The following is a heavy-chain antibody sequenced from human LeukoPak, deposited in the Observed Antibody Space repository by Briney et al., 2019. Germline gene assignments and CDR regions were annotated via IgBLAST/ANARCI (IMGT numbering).Heavy chain of an antibody. CDR3: ARDPGHGWYVREVATTDY. V-gene: IGHV1-18*01. D-gene: IGHD6-19*01. CDR1: GYTFTSYG. Sequence: SVKVSCKASGYTFTSYGISWVRPAPGQGLEWMGWISAYNGNTNYAQKLQGRVTMTTDTSTSTAYMELRSLRSDDTAVYYCARDPGHGWYVREVATTDYWGQGTLVTVSS. CDR2: ISAYNGNT. J-gene: IGHJ4*02.